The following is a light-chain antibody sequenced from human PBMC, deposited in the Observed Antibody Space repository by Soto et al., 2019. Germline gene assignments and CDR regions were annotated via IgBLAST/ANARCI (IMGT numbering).Light chain of an antibody. CDR3: QHYDNVPFT. J-gene: IGKJ3*01. CDR1: QDISNY. V-gene: IGKV1-33*01. CDR2: DAS. Sequence: DIQMTQSPSSLSASVGDRVTITCQASQDISNYLHWFQQKPGKAPNLLIYDASTLQTGVPSRFSGSGSGTDFTFTISSLQPEDSATYYCQHYDNVPFTFGPGTRVDIK.